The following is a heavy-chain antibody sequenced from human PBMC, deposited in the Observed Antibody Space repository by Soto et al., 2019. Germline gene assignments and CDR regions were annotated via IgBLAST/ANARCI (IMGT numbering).Heavy chain of an antibody. V-gene: IGHV1-3*01. J-gene: IGHJ4*02. CDR3: ARGMIASQRRFFGY. CDR2: INPGNVAT. CDR1: GYTFVNFT. D-gene: IGHD2-21*01. Sequence: QVQLVQSGAEVKKPGASVQVSCRASGYTFVNFTIHWVRQAPGQRLEWMGWINPGNVATKYSQKFQGRVTLTADTSATTAYMEWSSLRAEDTAVYYCARGMIASQRRFFGYWGQGTQVTVSS.